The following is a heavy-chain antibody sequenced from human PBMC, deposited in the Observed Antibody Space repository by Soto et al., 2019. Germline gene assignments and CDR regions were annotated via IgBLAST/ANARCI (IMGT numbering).Heavy chain of an antibody. CDR1: GFTFSSYG. CDR3: AKDLPDGMTTVTTAFDI. D-gene: IGHD4-17*01. V-gene: IGHV3-30*18. J-gene: IGHJ3*02. Sequence: GGSLRLSCAASGFTFSSYGMHWVRQAPGKGLEWVAVISYDGSNKYYADSVKGRFTISRDNSKNTLYLQMNSLRAEDTAVYYCAKDLPDGMTTVTTAFDIWGQGTMVTVSS. CDR2: ISYDGSNK.